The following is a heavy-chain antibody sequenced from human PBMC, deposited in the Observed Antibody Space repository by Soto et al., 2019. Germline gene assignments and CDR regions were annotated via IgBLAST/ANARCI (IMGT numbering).Heavy chain of an antibody. V-gene: IGHV3-30*18. Sequence: GGSLRLSCSASGFTFNRYGMHWVRQAPGKGLEWVAFISYNGRTDYYTDSVKGRFTIARDNSKNTVSLQMTSLTADDTALYYCAKDSMNIGVSTFAVPFEVPQSWGQGTLVTVSS. CDR1: GFTFNRYG. J-gene: IGHJ4*02. CDR3: AKDSMNIGVSTFAVPFEVPQS. D-gene: IGHD3-3*01. CDR2: ISYNGRTD.